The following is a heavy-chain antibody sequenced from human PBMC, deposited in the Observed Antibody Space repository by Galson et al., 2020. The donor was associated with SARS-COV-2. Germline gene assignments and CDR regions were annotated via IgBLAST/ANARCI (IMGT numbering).Heavy chain of an antibody. CDR1: GYTFSGYY. Sequence: ASVKVSCKASGYTFSGYYMNWVRQAPGQGLEWMGWINPNSGGTILAQKFQGRVTMTRDTSISTFYMELTSLRSDDMAVYYCSRSDHYDPGGYFPDHWGQGTLVTVSS. CDR2: INPNSGGT. J-gene: IGHJ5*02. V-gene: IGHV1-2*02. CDR3: SRSDHYDPGGYFPDH. D-gene: IGHD3-22*01.